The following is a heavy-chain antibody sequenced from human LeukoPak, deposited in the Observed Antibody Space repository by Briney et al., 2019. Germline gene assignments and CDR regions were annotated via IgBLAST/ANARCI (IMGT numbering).Heavy chain of an antibody. Sequence: PGGSLRLSCEASGFSFSNFWMSWVRQARGKGLEWVASIKQDGSEKYYVDSVKGRFTISRDNAKNSLYLQMNSLRAEDTAVYYCARIGAGSSRDYWGQGTLVTVSS. V-gene: IGHV3-7*04. CDR3: ARIGAGSSRDY. CDR1: GFSFSNFW. D-gene: IGHD6-13*01. CDR2: IKQDGSEK. J-gene: IGHJ4*02.